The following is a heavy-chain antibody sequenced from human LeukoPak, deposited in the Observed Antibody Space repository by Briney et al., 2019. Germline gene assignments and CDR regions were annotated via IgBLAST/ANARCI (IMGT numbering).Heavy chain of an antibody. V-gene: IGHV4-34*01. CDR2: INHSGST. CDR1: GGSFSGYY. CDR3: ASRNYYFDY. Sequence: SETLSLTCAVYGGSFSGYYWSWIRQPPGKGLEWIGEINHSGSTNYNPSLKSRVTISVDTSKNQFSLKLSSVTAADTAAYYCASRNYYFDYWGQGTLVTVSS. J-gene: IGHJ4*02.